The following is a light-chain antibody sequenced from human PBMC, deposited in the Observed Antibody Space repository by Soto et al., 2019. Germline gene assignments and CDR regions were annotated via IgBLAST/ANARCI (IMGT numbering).Light chain of an antibody. CDR2: GNS. J-gene: IGLJ2*01. CDR3: QSYDSRLSGYVV. CDR1: SSNIGAGYD. V-gene: IGLV1-40*01. Sequence: SVLTQPPSVSGAPGQRVTISCTGSSSNIGAGYDVHWYQQLPGTAPKLLIYGNSNRPSGVPDRFSGSKSGTSASLAITGLQAEDEADYYCQSYDSRLSGYVVFGGGTQLTVL.